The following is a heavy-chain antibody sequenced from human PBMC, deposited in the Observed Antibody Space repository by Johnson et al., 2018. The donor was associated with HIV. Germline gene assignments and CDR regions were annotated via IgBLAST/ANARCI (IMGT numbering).Heavy chain of an antibody. J-gene: IGHJ3*02. Sequence: QVQLVESGGGVVRPGGSLRLSCAASGFTFDDYGMSWVRQAPGKGLEWVAVISSDVSNKYYADSVQGRFTISRDNSKNTLYLQMNSLRAEDTAVYYCAKAVAARPQGNDGAFDIWGQGTMVTVSS. CDR2: ISSDVSNK. CDR1: GFTFDDYG. V-gene: IGHV3-30*18. D-gene: IGHD6-6*01. CDR3: AKAVAARPQGNDGAFDI.